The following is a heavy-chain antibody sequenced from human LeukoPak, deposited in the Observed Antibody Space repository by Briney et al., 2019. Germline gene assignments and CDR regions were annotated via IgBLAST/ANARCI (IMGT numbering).Heavy chain of an antibody. CDR3: AKDYCRDGNCPFPFLDS. CDR2: ITGTGGK. V-gene: IGHV3-53*01. J-gene: IGHJ4*02. CDR1: GGSISSGGYY. Sequence: LSLTCTVSGGSISSGGYYWSWVRQAPGKGLEWVSIITGTGGKYYGDSVKGRFVLSRDNSKNTVYMQMSSLRAEDTATYYCAKDYCRDGNCPFPFLDSWGQGTQVTVSS. D-gene: IGHD2-15*01.